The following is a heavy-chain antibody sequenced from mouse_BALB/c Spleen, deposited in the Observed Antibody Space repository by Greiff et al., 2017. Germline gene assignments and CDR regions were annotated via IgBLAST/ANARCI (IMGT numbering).Heavy chain of an antibody. Sequence: VQLQQSGAELVRSGASVKLSCTASGFNIKDYYMHWVKQRPEQGLEWIGWIDPENGDTEYAPKFQGKATMTADTSSNTAYLQLSSLTSEDTAVYYCNAYCGNYYAMDYWGQGTSVTVSS. D-gene: IGHD2-1*01. CDR1: GFNIKDYY. V-gene: IGHV14-4*02. CDR2: IDPENGDT. CDR3: NAYCGNYYAMDY. J-gene: IGHJ4*01.